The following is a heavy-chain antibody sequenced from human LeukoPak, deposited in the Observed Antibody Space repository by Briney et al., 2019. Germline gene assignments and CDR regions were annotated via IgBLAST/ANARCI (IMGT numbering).Heavy chain of an antibody. CDR1: GFTFSSYG. Sequence: GGSLRLSCSGSGFTFSSYGMHWVRQAPGKGLEWVALMSNDGNSKYYADSVKGRFTISRDNSKNTLFLQMNSLRAEDTAVYYCAKDAGHTAMKYYFDYWGQGILVTVSS. CDR3: AKDAGHTAMKYYFDY. D-gene: IGHD5-18*01. V-gene: IGHV3-30*04. J-gene: IGHJ4*02. CDR2: MSNDGNSK.